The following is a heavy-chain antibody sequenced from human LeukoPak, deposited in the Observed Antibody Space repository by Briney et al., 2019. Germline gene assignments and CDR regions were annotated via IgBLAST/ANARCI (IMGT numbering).Heavy chain of an antibody. CDR3: ARGGYFGSGPMDV. CDR2: INTAGDT. D-gene: IGHD3-10*01. CDR1: GFTFSSYD. V-gene: IGHV3-13*01. Sequence: PGGSLRLSCAASGFTFSSYDMHWVRRAAGKGLEWVAAINTAGDTYYPGSVRGRFTISRENAKKSFFLQMNSLRAGDTAVYYCARGGYFGSGPMDVWGQGTTVTVSS. J-gene: IGHJ6*02.